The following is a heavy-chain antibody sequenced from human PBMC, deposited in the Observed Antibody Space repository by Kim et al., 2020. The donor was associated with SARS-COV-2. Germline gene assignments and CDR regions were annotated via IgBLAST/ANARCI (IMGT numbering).Heavy chain of an antibody. CDR3: ARETYYYDSSGYSWDYFDY. CDR2: IYYSGST. Sequence: SETLSLTCTVSGGSISSSSYYWGWIRQPPGKGLEWIGSIYYSGSTYYNPSLKSRVTISVDTSKNQFSLKLSSVTAADTAVYYCARETYYYDSSGYSWDYFDYWGQGTLVTVSS. D-gene: IGHD3-22*01. J-gene: IGHJ4*02. V-gene: IGHV4-39*07. CDR1: GGSISSSSYY.